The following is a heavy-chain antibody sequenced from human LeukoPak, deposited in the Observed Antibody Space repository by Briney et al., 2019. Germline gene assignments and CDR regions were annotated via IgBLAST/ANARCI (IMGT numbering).Heavy chain of an antibody. J-gene: IGHJ4*02. D-gene: IGHD3-9*01. CDR1: GYTFTSYG. Sequence: ASVKVSCKASGYTFTSYGISWVRQAPGQGLEWMGWISAYNGNTNYAQKLQGRVTMTTDTSTSTAYMELRSLRSDDTAVYYCASFTDYDILTGYLGSFDYWGQGTLVPVSS. CDR3: ASFTDYDILTGYLGSFDY. CDR2: ISAYNGNT. V-gene: IGHV1-18*01.